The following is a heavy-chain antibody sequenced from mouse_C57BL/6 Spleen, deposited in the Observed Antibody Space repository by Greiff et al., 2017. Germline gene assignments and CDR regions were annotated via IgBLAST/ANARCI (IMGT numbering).Heavy chain of an antibody. V-gene: IGHV6-6*01. CDR2: IRNKANNHAT. CDR3: TRFRYYGSSPFDY. J-gene: IGHJ2*01. Sequence: EVKLMESGGGLVQPGGSMKLSCAASGFTFSDAWMDWVRQSPEKGLEWVAEIRNKANNHATYYAESVKGRFTISRDDSKSSFYLQMHSLRAEDTGIYYCTRFRYYGSSPFDYWGQGTTLTVSS. D-gene: IGHD1-1*01. CDR1: GFTFSDAW.